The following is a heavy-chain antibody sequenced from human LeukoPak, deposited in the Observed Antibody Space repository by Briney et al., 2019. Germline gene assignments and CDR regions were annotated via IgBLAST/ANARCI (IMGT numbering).Heavy chain of an antibody. CDR3: ARGIDYRPVDY. CDR2: ISAYNGNT. J-gene: IGHJ4*02. CDR1: GGTFSSYA. Sequence: ASVKVSCKASGGTFSSYAISWVRQAPGQGLEWMGWISAYNGNTNYAQKLQGRVTMTTDTSTSTAYMELRSLRSDDAAVYYCARGIDYRPVDYWGQGTLVTVSS. V-gene: IGHV1-18*01. D-gene: IGHD4-11*01.